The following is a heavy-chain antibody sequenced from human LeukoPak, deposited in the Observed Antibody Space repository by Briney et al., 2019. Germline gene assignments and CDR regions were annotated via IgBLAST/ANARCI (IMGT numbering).Heavy chain of an antibody. CDR2: IGTSTSYI. Sequence: GGSLRLSCAASGFTISTYIMNWVRQTPGKGLEWVSSIGTSTSYIYYADSVKGRFTISRDNAKNSLYLQMNSLRAEDTAVYYCAELGITMIGGVWGKGTTVTISS. V-gene: IGHV3-21*01. CDR1: GFTISTYI. D-gene: IGHD3-10*02. J-gene: IGHJ6*04. CDR3: AELGITMIGGV.